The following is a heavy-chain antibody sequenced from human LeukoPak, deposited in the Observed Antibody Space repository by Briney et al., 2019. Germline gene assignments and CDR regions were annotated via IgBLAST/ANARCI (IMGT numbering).Heavy chain of an antibody. Sequence: ASVKVSCKASGSTFSSYTISWVRQAPGQGLEWMGWIIPILGIANYAHNFQGRVTITADRTTSTPYMELSSLRSEDTGVYYCASSSIYGYVDFDYWGQGTLVAVFS. V-gene: IGHV1-69*02. CDR2: IIPILGIA. CDR3: ASSSIYGYVDFDY. CDR1: GSTFSSYT. J-gene: IGHJ4*02. D-gene: IGHD5-18*01.